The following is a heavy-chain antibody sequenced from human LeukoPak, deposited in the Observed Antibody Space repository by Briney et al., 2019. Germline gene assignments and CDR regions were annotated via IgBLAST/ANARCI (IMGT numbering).Heavy chain of an antibody. J-gene: IGHJ4*02. V-gene: IGHV4-59*01. CDR2: IYYSGST. CDR1: GGSISSYY. Sequence: PSETLSLTCTVSGGSISSYYWSWIRQPPGKGLEWIGYIYYSGSTNYNPSLKSRVTISVDTSKNQFSLKLSSVTAADTAVYYRARGGTAMVTADYWGQGTLVTVSS. CDR3: ARGGTAMVTADY. D-gene: IGHD5-18*01.